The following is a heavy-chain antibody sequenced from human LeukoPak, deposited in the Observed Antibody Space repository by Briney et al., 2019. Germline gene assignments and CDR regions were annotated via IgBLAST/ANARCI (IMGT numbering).Heavy chain of an antibody. CDR3: SRETSHFDY. CDR1: GDSVSSNSAA. J-gene: IGHJ4*02. V-gene: IGHV6-1*01. Sequence: SQTLSLTCVISGDSVSSNSAAWNWIRQSPSRGLEWLGRTYYRSKWYNDYAVSVKSGITIKPNTSNNQLLLQLNSVTPEVTAVSYCSRETSHFDYWGQGTLVTVSS. CDR2: TYYRSKWYN.